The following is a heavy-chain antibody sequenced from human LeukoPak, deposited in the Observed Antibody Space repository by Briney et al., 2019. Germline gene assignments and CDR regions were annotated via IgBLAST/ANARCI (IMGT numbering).Heavy chain of an antibody. CDR3: ARAKFDSSGYYYRGFDI. D-gene: IGHD3-22*01. CDR1: GFTVSSNY. J-gene: IGHJ3*02. Sequence: PGGSLRLSCAASGFTVSSNYMSWVRQAPGKGLEWVSIIYSGGSTYYADSVKGRFTISRDNSKNTLYFQMNSLRAEDTAVYYCARAKFDSSGYYYRGFDIWGQGTMVTVSS. V-gene: IGHV3-66*01. CDR2: IYSGGST.